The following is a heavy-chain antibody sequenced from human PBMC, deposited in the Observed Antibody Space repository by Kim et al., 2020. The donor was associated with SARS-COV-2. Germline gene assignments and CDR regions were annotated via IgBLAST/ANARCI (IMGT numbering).Heavy chain of an antibody. D-gene: IGHD4-17*01. J-gene: IGHJ3*02. CDR2: ISRSGGST. CDR1: GFTFSSYA. CDR3: AKDPPHGYGGNSVTGLTDAFDI. V-gene: IGHV3-23*01. Sequence: GGSLRLSCAASGFTFSSYAMSWVRQAPGKGLEWVSAISRSGGSTYYADSVKGRFTISRDNSKNTLYLQMNSLRAEDTAVYYCAKDPPHGYGGNSVTGLTDAFDIWGQGTMVTVSS.